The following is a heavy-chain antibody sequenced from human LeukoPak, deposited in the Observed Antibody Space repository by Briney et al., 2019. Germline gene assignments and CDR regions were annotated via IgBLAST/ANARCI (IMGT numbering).Heavy chain of an antibody. D-gene: IGHD4-17*01. J-gene: IGHJ4*02. V-gene: IGHV3-48*03. CDR1: GFTFSSYE. Sequence: GGSLRLSCAASGFTFSSYEMNWVRQAPGKGLEWVSYISSRGSTIYYADSVKGRFTISRDNAKNSLYLQMNSLRAEDTAVYYCAREHDYGDLYFDYWGQGTLVTVSS. CDR3: AREHDYGDLYFDY. CDR2: ISSRGSTI.